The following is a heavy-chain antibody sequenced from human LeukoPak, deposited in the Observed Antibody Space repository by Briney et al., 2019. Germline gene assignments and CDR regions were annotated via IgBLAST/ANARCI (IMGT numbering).Heavy chain of an antibody. V-gene: IGHV3-74*01. Sequence: PGGSLRLSCAASGFTFSTYWIHWVRQAPGKGLVWVSRINSDGSSTTYADSVKGRFTIFRDNAKNSLYLQMDGLRAEDTAVYYCARGEQEMATMSIDYWGQGTLVTVSS. CDR3: ARGEQEMATMSIDY. CDR2: INSDGSST. CDR1: GFTFSTYW. D-gene: IGHD5-24*01. J-gene: IGHJ4*02.